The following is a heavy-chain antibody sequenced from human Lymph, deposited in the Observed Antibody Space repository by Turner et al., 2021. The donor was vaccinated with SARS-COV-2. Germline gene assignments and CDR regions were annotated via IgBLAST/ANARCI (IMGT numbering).Heavy chain of an antibody. CDR1: GGSMNNNY. D-gene: IGHD2-21*02. J-gene: IGHJ5*02. V-gene: IGHV4-59*01. CDR3: ARQTVNNWVDP. Sequence: QVQQQASGPRLVKPLGTLSLTCTVSGGSMNNNYWSWLRQPPGKRLAWIGFIFYRGSTNYNPSLKSRVTISVDTAENQFSLKRTSVTAADTAIYYCARQTVNNWVDPWGQGTLVTVSS. CDR2: IFYRGST.